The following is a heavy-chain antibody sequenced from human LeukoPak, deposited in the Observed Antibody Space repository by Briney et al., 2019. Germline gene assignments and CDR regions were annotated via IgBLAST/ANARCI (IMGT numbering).Heavy chain of an antibody. Sequence: QPGGSLRLSCAASGLTFSSYGMHWVRQAPGKGLEWVAFIRYDGSNKYYADSVKGRFTISRDNSKNTLYLQMNSLRAEDTAVYYCAKDDYGDYSYDYWGQGTLVTVSS. CDR1: GLTFSSYG. V-gene: IGHV3-30*02. CDR2: IRYDGSNK. J-gene: IGHJ4*02. D-gene: IGHD4-17*01. CDR3: AKDDYGDYSYDY.